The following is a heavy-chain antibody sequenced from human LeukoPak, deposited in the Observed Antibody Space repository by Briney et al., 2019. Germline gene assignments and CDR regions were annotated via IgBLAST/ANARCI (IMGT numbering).Heavy chain of an antibody. CDR3: AKGAYCSGGSCYRSPFDY. D-gene: IGHD2-15*01. V-gene: IGHV3-23*01. Sequence: GGSLRLSCAASGFTFSSYAMSWVRQAPGKGLEWVSAISGSGGSTYYADSVEGRFTISRDNSKNTLYLQMNSLRAEDTAVYYCAKGAYCSGGSCYRSPFDYWGQGTLVTVSS. J-gene: IGHJ4*02. CDR2: ISGSGGST. CDR1: GFTFSSYA.